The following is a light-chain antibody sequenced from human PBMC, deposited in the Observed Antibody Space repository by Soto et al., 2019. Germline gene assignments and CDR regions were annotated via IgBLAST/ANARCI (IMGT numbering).Light chain of an antibody. CDR1: QVISTS. CDR2: AAS. V-gene: IGKV1-9*01. Sequence: DIQLTQSPSFLSPSIGESVTITCRASQVISTSLAWYQVKPWKAPKLLIYAASPLESGVPSRFSATVSGTEFSLTITSLQPEDFATYYCQQLFDSPITFGQGTRLEIK. CDR3: QQLFDSPIT. J-gene: IGKJ5*01.